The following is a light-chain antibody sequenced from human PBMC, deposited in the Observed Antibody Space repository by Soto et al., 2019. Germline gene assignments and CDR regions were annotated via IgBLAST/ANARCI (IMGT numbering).Light chain of an antibody. Sequence: EIVMAQYPATLSVSPGGRAALSCRGSQSVSIKLAWYQQKPGQAPRLLIYDTSTRATGIPARFSGSGSGTEFTLTISSLQSEDFAVYYCQQYNNWPPITFGQGTRLEIK. J-gene: IGKJ5*01. CDR3: QQYNNWPPIT. CDR2: DTS. CDR1: QSVSIK. V-gene: IGKV3-15*01.